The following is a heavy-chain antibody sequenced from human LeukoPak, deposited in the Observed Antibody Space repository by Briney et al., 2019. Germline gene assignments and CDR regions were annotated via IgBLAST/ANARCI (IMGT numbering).Heavy chain of an antibody. V-gene: IGHV3-53*01. D-gene: IGHD3-22*01. CDR2: IYSGGST. Sequence: RGSLRLSCAASGFTVSRNYMSWVRQAPGKGLEWVSVIYSGGSTYYADSVKGRFTISRDNSKNTLYLQMNSLRAEDTAVYYCARAEEDYYDSSGYSNWFDPWGQGTLVTVSS. CDR1: GFTVSRNY. J-gene: IGHJ5*02. CDR3: ARAEEDYYDSSGYSNWFDP.